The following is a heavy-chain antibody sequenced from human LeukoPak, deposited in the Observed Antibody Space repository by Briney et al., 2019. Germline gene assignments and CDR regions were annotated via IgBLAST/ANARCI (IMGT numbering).Heavy chain of an antibody. J-gene: IGHJ4*02. CDR3: AKEGSYYDSSVLSFAY. CDR2: IRYDGSNK. Sequence: GGSLRLSCAASGFTFSSYGMHWVRQAPGKGLGWVAFIRYDGSNKYYADSVKGRFTISRDNSKNTLYLQMNSLRAEDTAVYYCAKEGSYYDSSVLSFAYWGQGTLVTVSS. CDR1: GFTFSSYG. V-gene: IGHV3-30*02. D-gene: IGHD3-22*01.